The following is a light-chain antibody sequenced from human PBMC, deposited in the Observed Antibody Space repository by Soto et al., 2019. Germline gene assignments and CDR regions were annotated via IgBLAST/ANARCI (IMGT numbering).Light chain of an antibody. V-gene: IGKV3D-20*01. CDR3: QQYDNSAPLS. CDR1: QSVRSSY. CDR2: DGS. Sequence: ELVLTQSPVTLSLSPGDRATLSCGASQSVRSSYVAWYQQKAGLAPRLLIYDGSSRASGIPDRFSGSGSGTDFPLTIGRLEPEDFAVYYCQQYDNSAPLSFGGGTKVEMK. J-gene: IGKJ4*01.